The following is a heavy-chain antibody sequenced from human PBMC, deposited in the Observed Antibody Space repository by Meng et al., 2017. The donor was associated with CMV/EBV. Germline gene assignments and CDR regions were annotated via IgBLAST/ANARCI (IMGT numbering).Heavy chain of an antibody. Sequence: GQRGQSGGGVEKPGSSGKVSCKASGGTFSSYAISWVRQAPGQGLEWMGGIIPIFGTANYAQKFQGRVTITADESTSTAYMELSSLRSEDTAVYYCARMPRDGYNYIDYWGQGTLVTVSS. CDR3: ARMPRDGYNYIDY. V-gene: IGHV1-69*01. D-gene: IGHD5-24*01. CDR2: IIPIFGTA. CDR1: GGTFSSYA. J-gene: IGHJ4*02.